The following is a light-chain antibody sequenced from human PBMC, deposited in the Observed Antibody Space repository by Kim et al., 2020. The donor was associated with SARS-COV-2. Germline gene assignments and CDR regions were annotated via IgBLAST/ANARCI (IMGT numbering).Light chain of an antibody. CDR1: QSVNSN. Sequence: EIVMTQSPATLSVSPGERATLPCRASQSVNSNLAWYQQKPGQSPRLLIYGASTRATGIPARFSGSGSGTEFTLTISSLQSEDFAVYYCQQYNNWPRTFGHGTKVDSK. CDR2: GAS. CDR3: QQYNNWPRT. V-gene: IGKV3-15*01. J-gene: IGKJ1*01.